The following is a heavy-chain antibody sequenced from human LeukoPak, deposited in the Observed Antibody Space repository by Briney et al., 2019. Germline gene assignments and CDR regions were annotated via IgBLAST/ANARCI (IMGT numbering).Heavy chain of an antibody. V-gene: IGHV1-18*01. CDR3: ARVGSGTYQLVFDP. CDR1: GYTFTSYG. Sequence: ASVKVSCKASGYTFTSYGISWVRQAPGQGLDWMGWISAYNGNTNYAQKLQGRVTMTTDTSTSTAYMELRSLRSDDTAVYYCARVGSGTYQLVFDPWGQGTLVTVSS. CDR2: ISAYNGNT. D-gene: IGHD2-2*01. J-gene: IGHJ5*02.